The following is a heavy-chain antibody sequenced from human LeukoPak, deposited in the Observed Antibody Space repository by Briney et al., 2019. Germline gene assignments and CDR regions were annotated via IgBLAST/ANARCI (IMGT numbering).Heavy chain of an antibody. D-gene: IGHD1-26*01. Sequence: PSETLSLTCAVYGESFSSYYWTWIRQPPGKGLEWIGEINHSGSTNYNPSPKSRVTISVDTSKNQFSLKLSSVTAADTAVYYCARGEVGATTAYYYYYMDVWGKGTTVTVSS. J-gene: IGHJ6*03. CDR1: GESFSSYY. CDR2: INHSGST. CDR3: ARGEVGATTAYYYYYMDV. V-gene: IGHV4-34*01.